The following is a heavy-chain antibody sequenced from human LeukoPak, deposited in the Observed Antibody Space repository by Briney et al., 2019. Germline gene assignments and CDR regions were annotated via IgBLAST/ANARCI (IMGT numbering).Heavy chain of an antibody. CDR1: GGSISSGSYY. J-gene: IGHJ4*02. CDR3: ARGRSGSNDY. D-gene: IGHD3-3*01. CDR2: IYTSGST. V-gene: IGHV4-61*02. Sequence: SETLSLTCTVSGGSISSGSYYWSWIRQPAGKGLEWIGRIYTSGSTNYNPSRKSRVTISVDTSKNQFSLKLSSVTAADTAVYYCARGRSGSNDYRGQGTLVTVSS.